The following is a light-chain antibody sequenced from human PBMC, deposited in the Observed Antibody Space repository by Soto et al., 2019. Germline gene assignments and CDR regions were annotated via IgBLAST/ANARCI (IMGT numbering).Light chain of an antibody. CDR1: SSNIGINA. CDR2: SNE. J-gene: IGLJ3*02. Sequence: QSVLTQPPSASETPGQRVTLSCSGGSSNIGINAISWYQHLPGTAPKLLIYSNEQRPSGVPDRFSGSKSGTSASLAISRLQSEDEADYYGATWDDSLNGGVFGGGTKVTVL. V-gene: IGLV1-44*01. CDR3: ATWDDSLNGGV.